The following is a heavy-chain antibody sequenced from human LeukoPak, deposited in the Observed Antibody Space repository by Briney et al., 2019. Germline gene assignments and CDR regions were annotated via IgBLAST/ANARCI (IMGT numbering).Heavy chain of an antibody. Sequence: SETLSLTCTVSGGPISSGSYYWSWIRQPAGKGLEWIGRIYTSGSTNYNPSLKSRVTISVDTSKNQFSLKLSSVTAADTAVYYCARDSGNYRDFYYYMDVWGKGTTVTISS. J-gene: IGHJ6*03. D-gene: IGHD1-26*01. V-gene: IGHV4-61*02. CDR2: IYTSGST. CDR3: ARDSGNYRDFYYYMDV. CDR1: GGPISSGSYY.